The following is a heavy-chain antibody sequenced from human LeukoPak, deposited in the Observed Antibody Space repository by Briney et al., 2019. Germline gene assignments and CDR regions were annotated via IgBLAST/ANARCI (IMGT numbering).Heavy chain of an antibody. J-gene: IGHJ6*02. Sequence: SVKVSCKASGGTFISNAISWVRQAPGQGLEWMGRIIPTLGITNYAQKFHGRVTITADKSTTTAYMELSSLRSEDTAVYYCARGGLDYGMDVWGQGTTVTVSS. CDR1: GGTFISNA. CDR3: ARGGLDYGMDV. V-gene: IGHV1-69*04. D-gene: IGHD3-16*01. CDR2: IIPTLGIT.